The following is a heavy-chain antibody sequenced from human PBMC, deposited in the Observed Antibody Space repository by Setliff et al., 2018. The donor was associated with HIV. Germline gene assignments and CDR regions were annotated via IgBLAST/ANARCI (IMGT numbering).Heavy chain of an antibody. D-gene: IGHD6-25*01. V-gene: IGHV1-2*06. CDR1: GYTFNDNY. CDR3: ARVPSGAAGLVRAGFYF. J-gene: IGHJ4*01. Sequence: ASVKVSCKASGYTFNDNYIHWVRRAPGQGLEWMGRISPDIGDTNYAQMFHGRVTMTRDTSISTAYMELSSLKSDDTAVYYCARVPSGAAGLVRAGFYFWGQGTLVTVSS. CDR2: ISPDIGDT.